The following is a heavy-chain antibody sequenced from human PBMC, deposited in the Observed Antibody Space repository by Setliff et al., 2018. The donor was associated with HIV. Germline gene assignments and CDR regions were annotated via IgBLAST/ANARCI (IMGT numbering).Heavy chain of an antibody. CDR1: GDSISSGSYY. D-gene: IGHD3-10*01. V-gene: IGHV4-61*02. CDR3: ARELLYFGEGAYDP. Sequence: NPSETLSLTCTVSGDSISSGSYYWSWIRQPADKGLEWIGRIYTSGTTTYNPSVKSRVSISLDTSKNQFYLRLRSVTAADTAVYYCARELLYFGEGAYDPWGQGTLVTVSS. CDR2: IYTSGTT. J-gene: IGHJ5*02.